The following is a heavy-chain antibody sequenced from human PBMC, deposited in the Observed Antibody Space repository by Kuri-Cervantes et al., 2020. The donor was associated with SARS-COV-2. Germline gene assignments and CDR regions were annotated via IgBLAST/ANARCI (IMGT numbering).Heavy chain of an antibody. CDR1: GFTFSSYW. Sequence: GESLKISCAASGFTFSSYWMSWVRQAPGKGLEWVANIKQDGSEKYYVDSVKGRFTISRDNAKNSLYLQMNSLRAEDTAVYYCARDAVAGRYFDYWVQGTLVTVSS. D-gene: IGHD6-19*01. V-gene: IGHV3-7*01. CDR3: ARDAVAGRYFDY. CDR2: IKQDGSEK. J-gene: IGHJ4*02.